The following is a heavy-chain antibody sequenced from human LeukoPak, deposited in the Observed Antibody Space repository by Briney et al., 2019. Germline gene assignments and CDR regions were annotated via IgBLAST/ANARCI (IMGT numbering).Heavy chain of an antibody. D-gene: IGHD4-23*01. CDR2: IYYSGST. J-gene: IGHJ4*02. Sequence: PSETLSLTCTVSGGSISSYYWSWIRQPPGKGLEWIGYIYYSGSTYYNPSLKSRVTISVDTSKNQFSLKLSSVTAADTAVYYCARDLLNEGNHLDYWGQGTLVTVSS. V-gene: IGHV4-59*12. CDR1: GGSISSYY. CDR3: ARDLLNEGNHLDY.